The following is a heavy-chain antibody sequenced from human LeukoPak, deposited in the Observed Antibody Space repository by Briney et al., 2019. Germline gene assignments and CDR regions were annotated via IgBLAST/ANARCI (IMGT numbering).Heavy chain of an antibody. V-gene: IGHV3-74*01. D-gene: IGHD2-15*01. CDR3: ARIAWDAFDT. J-gene: IGHJ3*02. CDR1: GFTFSSYW. CDR2: LNNDGSST. Sequence: GGSLRLSCAASGFTFSSYWMHWVRQAPGKGLVWVSRLNNDGSSTNYADSVKGRFTISRDNAKNTLYLQMNSLRAEDAAVYYCARIAWDAFDTWGPGTMVTVSS.